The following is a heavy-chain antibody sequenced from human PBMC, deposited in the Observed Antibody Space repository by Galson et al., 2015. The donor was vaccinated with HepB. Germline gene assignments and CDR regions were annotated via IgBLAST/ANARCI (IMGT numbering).Heavy chain of an antibody. CDR2: IRSKANSYAT. J-gene: IGHJ4*02. Sequence: SLRLSCAASGFTFSGSAMHWVRQAPGKGLEWVGRIRSKANSYATAYAASVKGRFTISRDDSKNTAYLQMNSLKTEDTAVYYCTRLPEGLLWFRELLTSVYWGQGTLVTVSS. D-gene: IGHD3-10*01. CDR3: TRLPEGLLWFRELLTSVY. V-gene: IGHV3-73*01. CDR1: GFTFSGSA.